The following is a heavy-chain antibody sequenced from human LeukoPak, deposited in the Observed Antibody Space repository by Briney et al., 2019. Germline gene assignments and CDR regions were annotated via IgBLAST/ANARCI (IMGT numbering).Heavy chain of an antibody. D-gene: IGHD5-18*01. CDR3: ARDRGFSYGIDC. V-gene: IGHV3-7*04. CDR2: IQQDGSEK. CDR1: GFTFSDYW. Sequence: PGESLRLSCAASGFTFSDYWMSWVRQAPGKGLEWVANIQQDGSEKYYVDSVKGRFTISRDNAKKSLFLQVSSLRGEDTAVYYCARDRGFSYGIDCWGQGTLVTVSS. J-gene: IGHJ4*02.